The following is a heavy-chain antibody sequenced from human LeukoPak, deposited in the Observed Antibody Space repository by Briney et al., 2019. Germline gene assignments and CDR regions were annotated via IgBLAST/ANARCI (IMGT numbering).Heavy chain of an antibody. CDR3: AKERGYTYGRYSSSEFDY. Sequence: PGGSLRLSCAASGFTFSSYSMNWVRQAPGKGLEWVSYISSSSSTIYYADSVKGRFTISRDNSKNTLYLQMNSLRAEDTAVYYCAKERGYTYGRYSSSEFDYWGQGTLVTVSS. V-gene: IGHV3-48*01. J-gene: IGHJ4*01. CDR1: GFTFSSYS. D-gene: IGHD5-18*01. CDR2: ISSSSSTI.